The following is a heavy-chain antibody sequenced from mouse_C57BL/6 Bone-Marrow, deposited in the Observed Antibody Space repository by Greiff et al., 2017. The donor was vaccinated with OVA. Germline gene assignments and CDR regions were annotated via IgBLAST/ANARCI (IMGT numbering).Heavy chain of an antibody. CDR1: GFSLTSYG. Sequence: VQRVESGPGLVQPSQSLSITCTVSGFSLTSYGVHWVRQSPGKGLEWLGVIWSGGSTDYNAAFISRLSISKDNSKCQVFFKMNSLQADDTAIYYCASDGYYKTWFAYWGQGTLVTVSA. CDR3: ASDGYYKTWFAY. CDR2: IWSGGST. V-gene: IGHV2-2*01. D-gene: IGHD2-3*01. J-gene: IGHJ3*01.